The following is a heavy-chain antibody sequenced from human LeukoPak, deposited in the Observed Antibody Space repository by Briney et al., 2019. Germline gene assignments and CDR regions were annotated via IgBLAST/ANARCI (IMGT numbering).Heavy chain of an antibody. Sequence: PGESLRLSCVASGFTFNTYAIHWVRQAPGKGLEWVAVISYDGSNTYYEDSVKGRFTISRDNSKNTLYLQMNSLRAEDTAVYYCARDLSPISYQTPNGDAFDIWGQGTLVTVSS. CDR1: GFTFNTYA. CDR3: ARDLSPISYQTPNGDAFDI. J-gene: IGHJ3*02. CDR2: ISYDGSNT. V-gene: IGHV3-30-3*01. D-gene: IGHD2/OR15-2a*01.